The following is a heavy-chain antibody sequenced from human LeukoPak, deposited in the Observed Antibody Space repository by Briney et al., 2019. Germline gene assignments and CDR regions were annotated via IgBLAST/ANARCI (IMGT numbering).Heavy chain of an antibody. V-gene: IGHV4-34*01. Sequence: SEPLSLTCAVYGGSFSGYYWSWIRQPPGKGLEWIGEINHSESTNYSPSLKSRVTISVDTSKNQFSLKLSSVPAADTAVYYCARVGADGSGFLFDYWGQGTLVTVSS. D-gene: IGHD3-10*01. CDR2: INHSEST. J-gene: IGHJ4*02. CDR3: ARVGADGSGFLFDY. CDR1: GGSFSGYY.